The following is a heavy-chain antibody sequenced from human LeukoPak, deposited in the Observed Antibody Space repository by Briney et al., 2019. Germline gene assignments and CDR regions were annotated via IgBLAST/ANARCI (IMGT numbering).Heavy chain of an antibody. J-gene: IGHJ1*01. Sequence: SVKVSCKASGGTFSSYAISWVRQAPGQGLEWMGRIIPIFGTANYAQKFQGRVTITTDESTSTAYMELSSLRSEDTAVYYCATKAATYYYDSSGYYGAEYFQHWGQGTQVTVSS. CDR1: GGTFSSYA. CDR3: ATKAATYYYDSSGYYGAEYFQH. V-gene: IGHV1-69*05. CDR2: IIPIFGTA. D-gene: IGHD3-22*01.